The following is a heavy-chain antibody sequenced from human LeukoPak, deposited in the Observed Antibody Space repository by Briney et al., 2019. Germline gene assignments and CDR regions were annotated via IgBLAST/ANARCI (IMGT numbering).Heavy chain of an antibody. V-gene: IGHV4-59*08. J-gene: IGHJ6*02. CDR2: IYYSGST. CDR1: GGSISSYY. Sequence: PSETLSLTCTVSGGSISSYYWSWIRQPPGKGLEWIGYIYYSGSTNYNPSLKSRVTISVDASKNQFSLKLSSVTAADTAVYYCARHHLYYYGMDVWGQGTTVTVSS. CDR3: ARHHLYYYGMDV.